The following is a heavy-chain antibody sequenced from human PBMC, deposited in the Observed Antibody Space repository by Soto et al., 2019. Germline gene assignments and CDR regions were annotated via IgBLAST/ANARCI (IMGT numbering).Heavy chain of an antibody. V-gene: IGHV4-59*01. CDR2: IYYSGST. Sequence: SETLSLTCTVSGGSISSYYWSWIRQPPGKGLEWIGYIYYSGSTNYNPSLKSRVTISVDTSKNQFSLKLSSVTAADTAVYYCARDRGSGYYIHWGQGTLVTVSS. CDR3: ARDRGSGYYIH. D-gene: IGHD3-3*01. J-gene: IGHJ4*02. CDR1: GGSISSYY.